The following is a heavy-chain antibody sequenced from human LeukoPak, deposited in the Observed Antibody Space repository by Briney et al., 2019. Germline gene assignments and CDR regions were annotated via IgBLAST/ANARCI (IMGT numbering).Heavy chain of an antibody. V-gene: IGHV3-13*03. J-gene: IGHJ4*02. D-gene: IGHD4-17*01. Sequence: GGSLRLSCAGCGFTFSTYDMHWVRQGAGKCLQWVSPIGTAGDTYYQGSVKGQLIISRENAKNSLYLQMNSLRAEDTAVYYCARENHGDYGLRWGQGTLVTVSS. CDR1: GFTFSTYD. CDR2: IGTAGDT. CDR3: ARENHGDYGLR.